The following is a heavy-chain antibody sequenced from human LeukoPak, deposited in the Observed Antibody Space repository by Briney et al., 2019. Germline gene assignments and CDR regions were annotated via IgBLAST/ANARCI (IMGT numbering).Heavy chain of an antibody. J-gene: IGHJ4*02. CDR3: AREGVGARVDY. CDR1: GYSISSGYY. CDR2: IYHSGNT. D-gene: IGHD1-26*01. Sequence: QTSETLSLTCTVSGYSISSGYYWGWIRQPPGKGLEWIANIYHSGNTYYNPSLKSRVTISVDTSRNQFSLKLSSVTAADTAVYYCAREGVGARVDYWGQGTLVTVSS. V-gene: IGHV4-38-2*02.